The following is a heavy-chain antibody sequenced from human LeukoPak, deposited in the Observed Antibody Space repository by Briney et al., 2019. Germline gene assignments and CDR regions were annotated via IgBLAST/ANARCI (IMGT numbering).Heavy chain of an antibody. D-gene: IGHD5-18*01. CDR2: INPNSGGT. Sequence: GASVKVSCKASGYTFTGYYMHWARQAPGQGLEWMGWINPNSGGTNYAKKFQGRVTMTRDTSISTAYMELSRMRSDDTAVYYCAGGYSYGDYYYYYMDVWGKGTTVTVSS. J-gene: IGHJ6*03. V-gene: IGHV1-2*02. CDR3: AGGYSYGDYYYYYMDV. CDR1: GYTFTGYY.